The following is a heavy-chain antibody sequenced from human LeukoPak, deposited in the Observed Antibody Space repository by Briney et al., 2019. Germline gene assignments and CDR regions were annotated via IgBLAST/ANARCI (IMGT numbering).Heavy chain of an antibody. CDR1: GFTFRDSY. CDR3: ARPYYEGLTACLS. J-gene: IGHJ4*02. D-gene: IGHD3-16*01. V-gene: IGHV3-11*04. CDR2: ISGTGNTI. Sequence: GGSLRLSCAASGFTFRDSYMTGIRQAPGKGLEWVSYISGTGNTIYYADSVKGRFTSSRDNAKNSVYLQMNSLRGEDTAVYYCARPYYEGLTACLSWGQGTLVTVSS.